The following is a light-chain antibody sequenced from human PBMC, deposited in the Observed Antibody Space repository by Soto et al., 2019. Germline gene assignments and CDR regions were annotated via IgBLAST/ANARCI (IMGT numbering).Light chain of an antibody. CDR3: CSYAGSPRYV. CDR2: DVS. CDR1: SSDVGGYNY. V-gene: IGLV2-11*01. J-gene: IGLJ1*01. Sequence: QSALTQPRSVSGSPGQSVTISCTGTSSDVGGYNYVSWYQQHPGKAPKVMIYDVSERPSGVPDRFSGSKSGNTASLTISGLQAEDDADYYCCSYAGSPRYVFGTRTKVTVL.